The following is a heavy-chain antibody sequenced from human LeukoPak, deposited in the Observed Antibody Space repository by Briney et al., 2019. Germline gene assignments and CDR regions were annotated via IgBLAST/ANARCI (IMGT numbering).Heavy chain of an antibody. V-gene: IGHV4-39*01. CDR1: GGSFSDYY. Sequence: SETLSLTCAVYGGSFSDYYWGWIRQPPGKGLEWIGSIYYSGSTYYNPSLKSRVTISVDTSKNQFSLKLSSVTAADTAVYYCARSYGDYYYYYMDVWGKGTTVTISS. CDR2: IYYSGST. J-gene: IGHJ6*03. CDR3: ARSYGDYYYYYMDV. D-gene: IGHD4-17*01.